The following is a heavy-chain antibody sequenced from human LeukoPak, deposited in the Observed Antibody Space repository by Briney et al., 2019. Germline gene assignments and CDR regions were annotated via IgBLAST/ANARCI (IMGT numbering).Heavy chain of an antibody. J-gene: IGHJ4*02. D-gene: IGHD6-6*01. CDR3: VRDWSARYFDY. V-gene: IGHV3-33*01. Sequence: GGSLRLSCAASGFTFRNHDMHWVRQAPGKGLEWVAVIWYDGSNKYYADSVKGRFTISRDNSRNTLYLQMNSLTAEDTAVYYCVRDWSARYFDYWGQGILVTVSS. CDR1: GFTFRNHD. CDR2: IWYDGSNK.